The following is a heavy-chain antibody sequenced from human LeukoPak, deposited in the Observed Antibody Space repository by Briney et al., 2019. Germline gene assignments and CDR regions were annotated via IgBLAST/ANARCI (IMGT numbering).Heavy chain of an antibody. CDR2: ISGSGGST. J-gene: IGHJ4*02. V-gene: IGHV3-23*01. CDR3: AKGLDGSYYTFFDY. D-gene: IGHD1-26*01. CDR1: GFTFSSYA. Sequence: PGGSLRLSCAASGFTFSSYAMSWVRQAPEKGLEWVSAISGSGGSTYYADSVKGRFTISRDNSKNTLYLQMNSLRAEDTAVYYCAKGLDGSYYTFFDYWGQGTLVTVSS.